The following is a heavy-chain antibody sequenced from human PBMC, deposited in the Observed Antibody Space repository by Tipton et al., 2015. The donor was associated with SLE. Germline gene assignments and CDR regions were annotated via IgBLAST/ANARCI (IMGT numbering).Heavy chain of an antibody. J-gene: IGHJ4*02. D-gene: IGHD6-13*01. CDR1: GGSISSGTDY. CDR2: IYTSGRT. V-gene: IGHV4-61*10. CDR3: ARSAGYGSNWAHFDY. Sequence: GLVKPSETLSLTCTVSGGSISSGTDYWSWIRQPAGKGLEWIGHIYTSGRTNYNPPLKSRVTISVDTSKNQFSLKLSSVTAADTAVYYCARSAGYGSNWAHFDYWGQGTLVTVSS.